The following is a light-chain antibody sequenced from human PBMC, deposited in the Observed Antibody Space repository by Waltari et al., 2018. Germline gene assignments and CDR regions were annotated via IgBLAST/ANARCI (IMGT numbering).Light chain of an antibody. J-gene: IGLJ2*01. CDR3: SSYTSSSTLVV. CDR1: SSDVGGYNY. Sequence: QSALTQPASVSGSPGQSITISCTGTSSDVGGYNYVSWYQQHPGKAPKLMIYDVSNRPSGVSIRFSGSKSGNTDSLTISGLQAEDEADYYCSSYTSSSTLVVFGGGTKLTVL. V-gene: IGLV2-14*03. CDR2: DVS.